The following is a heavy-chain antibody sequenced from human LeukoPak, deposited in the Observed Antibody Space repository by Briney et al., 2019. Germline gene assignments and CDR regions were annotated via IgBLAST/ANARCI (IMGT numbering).Heavy chain of an antibody. Sequence: GGSLRLSCAASGFTFSSYSMNWVRQAPGKGLEWVSYISSSSSTIYYADSVKGRFTISRDNAKNSLYLQMNSLRAEDTAVYYCARMSHDSSGYHAFDIWGQGTMVTVSS. J-gene: IGHJ3*02. D-gene: IGHD3-22*01. CDR1: GFTFSSYS. CDR3: ARMSHDSSGYHAFDI. V-gene: IGHV3-48*01. CDR2: ISSSSSTI.